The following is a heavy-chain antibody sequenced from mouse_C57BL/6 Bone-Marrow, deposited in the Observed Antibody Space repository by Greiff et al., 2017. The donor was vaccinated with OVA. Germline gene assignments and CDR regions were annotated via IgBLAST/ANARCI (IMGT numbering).Heavy chain of an antibody. CDR1: GYTFTSYW. CDR2: IDPSDSYT. J-gene: IGHJ3*01. CDR3: ARSWEGFAY. V-gene: IGHV1-69*01. D-gene: IGHD4-1*01. Sequence: QVQLQQPGAELVMPGASVKLSCKASGYTFTSYWMHWVKQRPGQGLEWIGEIDPSDSYTNYNQKFKGKSTLTVDKSSSTAYMQLSSLTSEDSAVCYCARSWEGFAYWGQGTLVTVSA.